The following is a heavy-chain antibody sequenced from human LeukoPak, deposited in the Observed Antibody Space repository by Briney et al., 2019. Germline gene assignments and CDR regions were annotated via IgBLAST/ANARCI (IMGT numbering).Heavy chain of an antibody. J-gene: IGHJ4*02. CDR3: ARERIVGAIFDY. CDR2: INPNSGGT. Sequence: VASVKVSCKASGYTFTGYYMHWVRQAPGQGLEWMGWINPNSGGTNYAQKFQGRVTMTRDTSISTAYMELSRLRSDDTAVYYCARERIVGAIFDYWGQGTLVTVSS. CDR1: GYTFTGYY. V-gene: IGHV1-2*02. D-gene: IGHD1-26*01.